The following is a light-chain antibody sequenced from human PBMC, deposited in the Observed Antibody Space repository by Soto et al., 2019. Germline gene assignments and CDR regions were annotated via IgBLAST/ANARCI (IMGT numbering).Light chain of an antibody. CDR1: SSNIGINY. J-gene: IGLJ2*01. CDR3: GTWDSSLSVVV. CDR2: DTN. V-gene: IGLV1-51*01. Sequence: QSVLTQPPSVSAAPGQKVTISCSGSSSNIGINYISWYQQLPGTAPKLLISDTNERPSGIPDRFSGSKSGTSATLGITGLQTGDEADYYCGTWDSSLSVVVFGGGTKLTVL.